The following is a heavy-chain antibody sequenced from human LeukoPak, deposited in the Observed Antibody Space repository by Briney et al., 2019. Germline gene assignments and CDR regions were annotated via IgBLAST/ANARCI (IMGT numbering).Heavy chain of an antibody. V-gene: IGHV4-59*02. CDR2: LSHSGSA. CDR3: ARSTYTAIMN. J-gene: IGHJ4*02. D-gene: IGHD2-2*02. Sequence: SETLSLTCTVSGGSVSGWYWSWVRQPPGKGLEWIGYLSHSGSATYNPSLKSRLTISFDTSTNHCSLRLRSLTAADTAVYFCARSTYTAIMNWGEGTVVRLL. CDR1: GGSVSGWY.